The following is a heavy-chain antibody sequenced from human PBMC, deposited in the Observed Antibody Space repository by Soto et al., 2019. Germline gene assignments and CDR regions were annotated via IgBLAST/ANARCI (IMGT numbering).Heavy chain of an antibody. D-gene: IGHD4-17*01. CDR3: AMETYGDYVGYFDL. J-gene: IGHJ4*02. V-gene: IGHV4-4*02. CDR1: GGSISSTNW. Sequence: SETLSLTCVVSGGSISSTNWWTWVRQPPGKRLEWIGEIYHNGSPTYSPSLRGRATISVDKSNNQFSLRLRSVTAADTAVYYCAMETYGDYVGYFDLSGQGFQVTVSS. CDR2: IYHNGSP.